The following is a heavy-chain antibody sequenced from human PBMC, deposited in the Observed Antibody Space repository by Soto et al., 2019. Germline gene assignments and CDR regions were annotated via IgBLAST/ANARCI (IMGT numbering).Heavy chain of an antibody. CDR2: MNPNSGNT. D-gene: IGHD4-17*01. CDR3: ARAHDCGDYVMLY. CDR1: GYTFTSYD. Sequence: ASAKVSFNASGYTFTSYDINWVRQATGQGLEWMGWMNPNSGNTGDAQKFQGRVTMTRNTSISTAYMELSSLRSEDTAVYYCARAHDCGDYVMLYWGQGTLVTVSS. V-gene: IGHV1-8*01. J-gene: IGHJ4*02.